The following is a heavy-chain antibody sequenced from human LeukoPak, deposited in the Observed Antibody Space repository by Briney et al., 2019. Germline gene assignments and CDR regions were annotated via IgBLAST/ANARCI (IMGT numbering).Heavy chain of an antibody. CDR3: ARRDYDILTGYSFDY. Sequence: RSSETLSLTCAVYGGSFSGYYWSWIRQPPGEGLEWIGEINHSGSTNYNPSLKSRVTISVDTSKNQFSLKLSSVTAADTAVYYCARRDYDILTGYSFDYWGQGTLVTVSS. J-gene: IGHJ4*02. CDR1: GGSFSGYY. V-gene: IGHV4-34*01. CDR2: INHSGST. D-gene: IGHD3-9*01.